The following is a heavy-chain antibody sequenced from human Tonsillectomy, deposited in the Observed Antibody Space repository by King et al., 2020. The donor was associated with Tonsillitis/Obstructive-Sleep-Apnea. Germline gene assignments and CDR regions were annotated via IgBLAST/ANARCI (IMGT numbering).Heavy chain of an antibody. CDR3: ARLPGIAAAGAFDI. CDR2: INWSGGST. D-gene: IGHD6-13*01. CDR1: GFTFDDYG. Sequence: VQLVESGGGVVRPGGSLRLSCAASGFTFDDYGMSWVRQAAGKGLEWVSGINWSGGSTGYADSVKGRFTISRDNAKNSLYLQMNSLGAEDTALYYCARLPGIAAAGAFDIWGQGTMVTVSS. V-gene: IGHV3-20*04. J-gene: IGHJ3*02.